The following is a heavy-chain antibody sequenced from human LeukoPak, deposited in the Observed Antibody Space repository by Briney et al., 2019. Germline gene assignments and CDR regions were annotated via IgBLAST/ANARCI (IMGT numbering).Heavy chain of an antibody. CDR1: GFTFSSYA. CDR3: AIGSKQLVYFYHFDS. Sequence: GGSLRLSCAASGFTFSSYAMSWVRQAPGKGLEWVSAISGGGGSGDATYYADSVKGRFTTSRDNSKNTLYLQMNSLRAEDTAVYYCAIGSKQLVYFYHFDSWGQGTLVTVSS. J-gene: IGHJ4*02. CDR2: ISGGGGSGDAT. V-gene: IGHV3-23*01. D-gene: IGHD6-6*01.